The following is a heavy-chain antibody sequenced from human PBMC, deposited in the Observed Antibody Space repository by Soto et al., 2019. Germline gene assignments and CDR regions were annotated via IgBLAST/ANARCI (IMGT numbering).Heavy chain of an antibody. D-gene: IGHD4-17*01. CDR2: ISSSSSTI. CDR1: GFTFSSYS. J-gene: IGHJ5*02. V-gene: IGHV3-48*01. Sequence: PGGSLRLSCAASGFTFSSYSMNWVRQAPGKGLEWVSYISSSSSTIYYADSVKGRFTISRDNAKNSLYLQMNSLRAEDTAVYYCARDRIRYGDYVRLRFDPWGQGTLVTVSS. CDR3: ARDRIRYGDYVRLRFDP.